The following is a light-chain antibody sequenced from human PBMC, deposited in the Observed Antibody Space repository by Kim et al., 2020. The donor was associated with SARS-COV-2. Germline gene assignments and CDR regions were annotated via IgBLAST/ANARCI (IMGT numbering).Light chain of an antibody. CDR3: AAWDTSLRYWV. Sequence: RQTATLTGTADRNHFGDQAAAWLQQHQGHPPKILSYRNTGRPSGISDRFSASRSGNTASLTITVLQPEDEADYYCAAWDTSLRYWVFGGGTQLTVL. V-gene: IGLV10-54*01. CDR2: RNT. J-gene: IGLJ3*02. CDR1: RNHFGDQA.